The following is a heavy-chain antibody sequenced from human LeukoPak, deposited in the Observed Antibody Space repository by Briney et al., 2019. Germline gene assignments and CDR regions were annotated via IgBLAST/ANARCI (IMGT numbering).Heavy chain of an antibody. CDR2: IYYSGST. V-gene: IGHV4-59*01. D-gene: IGHD4-17*01. Sequence: SETLSLTCTVSGVSISSYYWSWIRQPPGKGLEWIGYIYYSGSTNYNPSLKSRVTISVDTSKNQFSLKLSSVTAADTAVYYCARASPLDYGDYVLAFDIWGQGTMVTISS. CDR1: GVSISSYY. CDR3: ARASPLDYGDYVLAFDI. J-gene: IGHJ3*02.